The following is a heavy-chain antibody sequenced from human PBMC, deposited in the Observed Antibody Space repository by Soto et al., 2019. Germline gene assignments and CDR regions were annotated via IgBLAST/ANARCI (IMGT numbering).Heavy chain of an antibody. D-gene: IGHD6-13*01. Sequence: GGSLRLSCVASGFFFRDFGMHWVRQAPGKGLEWVSVIWYDGSNTYQGESVKGRFTISRDNSKNTLYLQMNSLRAEDTAVYYCVRGAAVGTFESWHYYYYYYGMDVWGQGTTVTVS. CDR2: IWYDGSNT. CDR3: VRGAAVGTFESWHYYYYYYGMDV. CDR1: GFFFRDFG. J-gene: IGHJ6*02. V-gene: IGHV3-33*01.